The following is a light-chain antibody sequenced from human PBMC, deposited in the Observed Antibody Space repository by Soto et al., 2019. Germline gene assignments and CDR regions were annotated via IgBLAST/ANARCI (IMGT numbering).Light chain of an antibody. CDR3: QQLNSFPPWT. V-gene: IGKV1-9*01. CDR2: GAS. CDR1: QGISSY. Sequence: DIQLTQSPSFLSASIGDRVTITCRASQGISSYLAWYQQKPGKAPNLLIYGASTLQSGVPSRFSGSGSGTEFTLTISSLQPEDFATYYCQQLNSFPPWTFGQGTKVESK. J-gene: IGKJ1*01.